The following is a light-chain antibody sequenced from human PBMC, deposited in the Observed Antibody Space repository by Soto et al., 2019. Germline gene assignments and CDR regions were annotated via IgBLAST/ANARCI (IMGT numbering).Light chain of an antibody. Sequence: EVVLTQSPATLSVSPGERATFSCRASQSINTNLAWYQHKPGQAPRLLITGASTRATGIPARFGGSGSGTEFTLTISSLQSEDCAVYYCKQYSHWFTLGGGTKVEIK. CDR3: KQYSHWFT. J-gene: IGKJ4*01. CDR1: QSINTN. V-gene: IGKV3D-15*01. CDR2: GAS.